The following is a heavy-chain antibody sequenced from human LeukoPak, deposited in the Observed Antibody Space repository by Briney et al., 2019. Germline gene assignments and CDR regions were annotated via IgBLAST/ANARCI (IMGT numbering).Heavy chain of an antibody. V-gene: IGHV3-23*01. CDR2: MTSSGGGT. D-gene: IGHD3-10*01. Sequence: GGSLRLSCTASGFIFSSYAMNWVRQAPEKGLEWVSVMTSSGGGTDYADSVKGRFTISRDNFKNTLYLQMNSLRAEDTAVYYCAKAHYFGSGSFDHWGQGTLVTVSP. CDR3: AKAHYFGSGSFDH. CDR1: GFIFSSYA. J-gene: IGHJ4*02.